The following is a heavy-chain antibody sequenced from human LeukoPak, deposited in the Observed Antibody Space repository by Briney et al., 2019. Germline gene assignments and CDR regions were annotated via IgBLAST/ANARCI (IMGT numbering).Heavy chain of an antibody. V-gene: IGHV1-2*02. CDR2: INPNSGGT. CDR1: GYTFTVYY. D-gene: IGHD4-17*01. Sequence: ASVNVSCTASGYTFTVYYMHWVRQAPGQGLEWMGWINPNSGGTNYAQKFQGRVTMTRDTSISTAYMELSRLRSDDTAVYYCARDGYGDHLAGYWGQGTLVTVSS. J-gene: IGHJ4*02. CDR3: ARDGYGDHLAGY.